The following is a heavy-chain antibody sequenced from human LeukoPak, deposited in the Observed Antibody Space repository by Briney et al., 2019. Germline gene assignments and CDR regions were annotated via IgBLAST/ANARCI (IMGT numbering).Heavy chain of an antibody. CDR3: ARYASGAYYFDY. CDR1: GGSISGYY. CDR2: IHYSGST. D-gene: IGHD3-10*01. V-gene: IGHV4-59*08. Sequence: SETLSLTCSVSGGSISGYYWRWVRQPPGRGVEGGGFIHYSGSTNYNPSLKSRVTISVDTSKNQFSLKLSSVTAADTAVYYCARYASGAYYFDYWGQGTLVTVSS. J-gene: IGHJ4*02.